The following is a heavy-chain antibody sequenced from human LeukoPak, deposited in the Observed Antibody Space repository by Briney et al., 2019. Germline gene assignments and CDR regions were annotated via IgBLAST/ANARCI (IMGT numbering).Heavy chain of an antibody. J-gene: IGHJ4*02. CDR1: NGSISSYY. D-gene: IGHD3-10*01. CDR3: ARHISGADPVFDY. V-gene: IGHV4-59*08. Sequence: AETLPLTCSVSNGSISSYYWSWIRQPPGKGLEWIGYIYYSGSTNYNPSLKSRVTISVDTSKNHFSLELSSVTAADTAMFYCARHISGADPVFDYWGQGTLVTASS. CDR2: IYYSGST.